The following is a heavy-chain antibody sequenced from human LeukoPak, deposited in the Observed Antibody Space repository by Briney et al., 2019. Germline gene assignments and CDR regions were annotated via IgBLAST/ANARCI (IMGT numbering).Heavy chain of an antibody. CDR1: GFTFSNYA. CDR3: AKWGDYDVLTGYYDPDY. V-gene: IGHV3-23*01. D-gene: IGHD3-9*01. CDR2: IIGSGGGT. Sequence: GASLRLSCAASGFTFSNYAMSWVRQAPGKGLEWVSAIIGSGGGTYYADSVKGRFTISRDNSKNTLYLQMNSLRAEDTAVYYCAKWGDYDVLTGYYDPDYWGQGTLVTVSS. J-gene: IGHJ4*02.